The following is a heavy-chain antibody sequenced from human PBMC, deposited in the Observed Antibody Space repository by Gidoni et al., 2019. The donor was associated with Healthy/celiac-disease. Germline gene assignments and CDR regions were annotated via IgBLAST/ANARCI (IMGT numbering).Heavy chain of an antibody. CDR1: GYTFTSYG. V-gene: IGHV1-18*01. CDR3: ARDTLYDFSSSYYYYGMDV. J-gene: IGHJ6*02. Sequence: QVQLVQSGAEVKKPGASVKVSCKASGYTFTSYGISWVRQAPGQGLEWMGWISAYNGNTNYAQKLQGRVTMTTDTSTSTAYMELRSLRSDDTAVYYCARDTLYDFSSSYYYYGMDVWGQGTTVTVSS. CDR2: ISAYNGNT. D-gene: IGHD2-2*02.